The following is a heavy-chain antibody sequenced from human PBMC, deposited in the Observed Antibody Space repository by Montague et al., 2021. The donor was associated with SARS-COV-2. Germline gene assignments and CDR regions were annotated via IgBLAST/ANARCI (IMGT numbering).Heavy chain of an antibody. V-gene: IGHV3-7*01. D-gene: IGHD2-15*01. J-gene: IGHJ6*02. CDR2: ITQDGSEQ. Sequence: SLRLSCVASGFPFSTFWMTWVRQPPGKGLEWVATITQDGSEQYNVDSVKGRFTISRDNAQNLLYLQMNSLRAEDTALYYCARFETSKFYSSGVDVWGQGTTVTVSS. CDR1: GFPFSTFW. CDR3: ARFETSKFYSSGVDV.